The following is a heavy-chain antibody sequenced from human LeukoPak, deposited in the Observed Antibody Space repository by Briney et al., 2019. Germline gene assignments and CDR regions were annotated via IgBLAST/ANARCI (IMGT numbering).Heavy chain of an antibody. CDR2: ISGDGDDT. D-gene: IGHD3-10*01. CDR1: GFTFDDYV. CDR3: AKDMVRGVNDY. J-gene: IGHJ4*02. Sequence: GGSLRLSCAASGFTFDDYVMHWVRQAPGKGLEWVSLISGDGDDTYYTDSVKGRFTISRDNSKRFLYLQMNSLRTEDTALYYCAKDMVRGVNDYWGQGTLVTVYS. V-gene: IGHV3-43*02.